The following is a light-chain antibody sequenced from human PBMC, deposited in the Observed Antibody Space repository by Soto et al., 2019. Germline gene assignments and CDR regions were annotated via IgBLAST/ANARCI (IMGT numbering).Light chain of an antibody. CDR2: KAS. Sequence: DIQMTQSPSTLSASVGDRVTTTCRASQSISSWLAWYQQKPGKAPKLLIYKASSLESGVPSRFSGSGSGTEFTLTIISLQPDDFATYYCQQYNSYPWTFGQGTKVEIK. CDR3: QQYNSYPWT. CDR1: QSISSW. J-gene: IGKJ1*01. V-gene: IGKV1-5*03.